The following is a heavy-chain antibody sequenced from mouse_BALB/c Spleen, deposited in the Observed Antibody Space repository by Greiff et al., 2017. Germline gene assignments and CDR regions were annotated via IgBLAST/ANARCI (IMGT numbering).Heavy chain of an antibody. CDR3: AREEYGNWFAY. CDR2: INSNGGST. CDR1: GFTFSSYG. Sequence: DVKLVESGGGLVQPGGSLKLSCAASGFTFSSYGMSWVRQTPDKRLELVATINSNGGSTYYPDSVKGRFTISRDNAKNTLYLQMSSLKSEDTAMYYCAREEYGNWFAYWGQGTLVTVSA. D-gene: IGHD2-10*02. V-gene: IGHV5-6-3*01. J-gene: IGHJ3*01.